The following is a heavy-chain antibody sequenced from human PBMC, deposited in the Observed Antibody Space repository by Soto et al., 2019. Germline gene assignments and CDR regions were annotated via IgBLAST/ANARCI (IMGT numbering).Heavy chain of an antibody. CDR2: IKEDGSEI. V-gene: IGHV3-7*01. J-gene: IGHJ4*02. CDR3: ARDIGVDYVN. CDR1: GFNVMRYW. D-gene: IGHD3-16*01. Sequence: GGSLRLSCAVSGFNVMRYWMSWVRQAPGKGLEWVASIKEDGSEIYYLHSVRGRFSIARDSAGNALHLTMNYLSAEDTGVYFCARDIGVDYVNWGQGTLVTVSS.